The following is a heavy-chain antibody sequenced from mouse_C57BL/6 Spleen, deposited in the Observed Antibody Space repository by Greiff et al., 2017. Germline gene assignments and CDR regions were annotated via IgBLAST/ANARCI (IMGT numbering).Heavy chain of an antibody. CDR1: GYTFTSYG. Sequence: VQLQQSGAELARPGASVKLSCKASGYTFTSYGISWVKQRTGQGLEWIGEIYPRSGNTYYNEKFKGKATLTADKSSSTAYMELRSLTSEDSAVYFCASNYLAYWGQGTLVTVSA. J-gene: IGHJ3*01. D-gene: IGHD2-1*01. V-gene: IGHV1-81*01. CDR3: ASNYLAY. CDR2: IYPRSGNT.